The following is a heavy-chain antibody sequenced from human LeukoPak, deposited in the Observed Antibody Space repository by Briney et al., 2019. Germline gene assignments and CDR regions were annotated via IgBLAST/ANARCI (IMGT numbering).Heavy chain of an antibody. CDR3: AKDPGDKDIDRWFDP. V-gene: IGHV3-7*03. J-gene: IGHJ5*02. CDR2: INEDGYDK. CDR1: GFPLTTYW. Sequence: GGSLRLSCAATGFPLTTYWMSWVRQAPGKGLEWVANINEDGYDKYYVGSVKGRFTISRDNAKNSLYLHMSGLRVEDTAVYYCAKDPGDKDIDRWFDPWGQGTLVTVSS. D-gene: IGHD7-27*01.